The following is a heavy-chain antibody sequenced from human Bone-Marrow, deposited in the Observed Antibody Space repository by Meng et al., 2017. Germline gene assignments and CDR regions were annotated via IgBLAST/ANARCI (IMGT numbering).Heavy chain of an antibody. CDR3: AKDDYGDYLYNWFDP. CDR1: GFTFSSYA. Sequence: GESLKISCAASGFTFSSYAMSWVRQTPGKGLEWVSSISGSGGGPYYADSVKGRFTISRDNSKNTLYLQMNSLRAEDTAVYYCAKDDYGDYLYNWFDPWGQGTLVTVSS. J-gene: IGHJ5*02. D-gene: IGHD4-17*01. CDR2: ISGSGGGP. V-gene: IGHV3-23*01.